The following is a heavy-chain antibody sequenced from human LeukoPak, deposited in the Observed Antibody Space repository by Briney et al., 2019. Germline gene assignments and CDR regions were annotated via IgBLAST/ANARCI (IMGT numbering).Heavy chain of an antibody. J-gene: IGHJ3*02. D-gene: IGHD6-13*01. V-gene: IGHV4-4*09. CDR1: GGSLSSYY. Sequence: PSETLSLTCTVSGGSLSSYYWSWLRQPPGKGLEWIGYIYTSGSTNYNPSLKSRVTISVDTSKNQFSLKLSSVTAADTAVYYCANAGYSSSWDAFDIWGQGTMVTVSS. CDR3: ANAGYSSSWDAFDI. CDR2: IYTSGST.